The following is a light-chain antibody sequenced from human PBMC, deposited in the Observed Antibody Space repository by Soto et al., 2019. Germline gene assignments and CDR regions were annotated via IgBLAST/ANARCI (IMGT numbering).Light chain of an antibody. CDR1: SSNIGSFYD. J-gene: IGLJ2*01. Sequence: VLTQPPSVSGAPGQRVTIPCTGSSSNIGSFYDVHWYQQLPGTVPKLLIYGDNNRPSGVPDRFSGSKSGTSASLAITGLQPEDEADYYCQSYDNSLSHVVFGGGTKVTVL. CDR3: QSYDNSLSHVV. CDR2: GDN. V-gene: IGLV1-40*01.